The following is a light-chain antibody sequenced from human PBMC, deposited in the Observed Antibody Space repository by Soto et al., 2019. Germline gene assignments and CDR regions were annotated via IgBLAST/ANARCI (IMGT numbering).Light chain of an antibody. CDR2: NNN. J-gene: IGLJ3*02. CDR3: AVWDDSLDGWV. V-gene: IGLV1-44*01. CDR1: SSNIGSHV. Sequence: QSVLTQPPSSSGTPGQRFTISCSGSSSNIGSHVVYWYQQLAGTAPKLLMYNNNQRPSAVPDRFSGSKSVTSASLAISGLQSEDEADYYCAVWDDSLDGWVFGGGTKLTVL.